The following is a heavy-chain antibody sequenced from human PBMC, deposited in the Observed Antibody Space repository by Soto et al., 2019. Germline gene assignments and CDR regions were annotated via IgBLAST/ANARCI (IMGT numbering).Heavy chain of an antibody. Sequence: ASVKVSCKVSGYTLTELSMHWVRQAPGKGLEWMGGFDPEDGGTIYAQKFQGRVTMTEDTSTDTAYMELSSLRSEDTAVYYCATIGSNYYYYGMDVWGQGTTVTVSS. V-gene: IGHV1-24*01. D-gene: IGHD3-10*01. CDR1: GYTLTELS. CDR3: ATIGSNYYYYGMDV. J-gene: IGHJ6*02. CDR2: FDPEDGGT.